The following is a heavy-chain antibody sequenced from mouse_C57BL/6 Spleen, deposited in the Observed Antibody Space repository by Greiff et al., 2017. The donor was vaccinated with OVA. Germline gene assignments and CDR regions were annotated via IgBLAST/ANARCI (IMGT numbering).Heavy chain of an antibody. D-gene: IGHD2-1*01. CDR2: IDPNSGGT. J-gene: IGHJ3*01. V-gene: IGHV1-72*01. CDR3: ARDGNYKGWFAY. Sequence: LQQYGAERVKPGWGVKLSRPAPASTFTSYWMHWVKQRPGRGLEWIGRIDPNSGGTKYNEKFKSKATLTVDKPSSTAYMQLSSLTSEDSAVYYCARDGNYKGWFAYWGQGTLVTVSA. CDR1: ASTFTSYW.